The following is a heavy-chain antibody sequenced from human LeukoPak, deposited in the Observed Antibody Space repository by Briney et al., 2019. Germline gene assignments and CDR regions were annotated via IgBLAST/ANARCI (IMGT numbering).Heavy chain of an antibody. D-gene: IGHD3-22*01. J-gene: IGHJ4*02. V-gene: IGHV1-18*01. CDR2: ISAYNGNT. CDR1: GYTFTSYG. Sequence: GASVKVSCKASGYTFTSYGISWVRQAPGQGLEWMGWISAYNGNTNYAQKLQGRVTMTTDTSTSTAYMELRSLRSDDTAVYYCARDPIYYDSSGYYHDYWGQGTLVTVSS. CDR3: ARDPIYYDSSGYYHDY.